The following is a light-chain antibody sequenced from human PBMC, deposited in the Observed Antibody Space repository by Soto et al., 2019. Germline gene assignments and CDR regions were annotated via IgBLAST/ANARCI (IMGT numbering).Light chain of an antibody. V-gene: IGLV2-14*03. Sequence: QSALTQPASVSGSLGQSITISCTGTSSDVGAYNYVSWYQHHPGRAPKLMIYDVNHRPSGVSNRFSGSKSGNAASLTISGLQAEDEADYYCNSYTSSSTPYVFGTGTKVTVL. CDR3: NSYTSSSTPYV. CDR2: DVN. CDR1: SSDVGAYNY. J-gene: IGLJ1*01.